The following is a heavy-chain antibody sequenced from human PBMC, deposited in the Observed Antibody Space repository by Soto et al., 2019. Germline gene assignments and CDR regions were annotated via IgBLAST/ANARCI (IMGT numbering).Heavy chain of an antibody. V-gene: IGHV3-48*02. CDR3: ARDTYYDFWSGYLCAFDI. CDR2: ISSSSSTI. CDR1: GFTFSSYS. D-gene: IGHD3-3*01. J-gene: IGHJ3*02. Sequence: GGSLRLSCAASGFTFSSYSMNWVRQAPGKGLEWVSYISSSSSTIYYADSVKGRFTISRDNAKNSLYLQMNSLRDEDTAVYYCARDTYYDFWSGYLCAFDIWGQGTMVTVPS.